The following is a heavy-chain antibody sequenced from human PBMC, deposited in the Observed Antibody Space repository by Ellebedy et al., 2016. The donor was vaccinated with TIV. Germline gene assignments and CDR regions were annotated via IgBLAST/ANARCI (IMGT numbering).Heavy chain of an antibody. J-gene: IGHJ4*02. V-gene: IGHV1-2*02. CDR3: ARDPVGRQLVVSDY. CDR2: INPNSGGT. Sequence: AASVKVSCKASGYTFTGYYMHWARQAPGQGLEWMGWINPNSGGTNYAQKFQGRVTMTRDTSISTAYMELKSLRSDDTAVYYCARDPVGRQLVVSDYWGQGTLVTVSS. CDR1: GYTFTGYY. D-gene: IGHD6-13*01.